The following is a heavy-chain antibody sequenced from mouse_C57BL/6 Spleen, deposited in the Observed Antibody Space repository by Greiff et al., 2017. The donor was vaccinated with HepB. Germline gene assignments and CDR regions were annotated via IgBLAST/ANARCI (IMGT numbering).Heavy chain of an antibody. V-gene: IGHV1-52*01. J-gene: IGHJ2*01. CDR1: GYTFTSYW. CDR2: IDPSDSET. Sequence: VQLQQSGAELVRPGSSVKLSCKASGYTFTSYWMHWVKQRPIQGLEWIGNIDPSDSETHYNQKFKDKATLTVDISSSTAYMQLSSLTSEDSAVYYCARLDYYGSSYHFDYWGQGTTLTVSS. CDR3: ARLDYYGSSYHFDY. D-gene: IGHD1-1*01.